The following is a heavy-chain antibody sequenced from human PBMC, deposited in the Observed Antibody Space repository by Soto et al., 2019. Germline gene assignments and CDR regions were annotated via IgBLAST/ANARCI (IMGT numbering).Heavy chain of an antibody. CDR2: FDPEDGET. D-gene: IGHD4-17*01. CDR1: GYTLTELS. J-gene: IGHJ4*02. V-gene: IGHV1-24*01. Sequence: ASVKVSCKVSGYTLTELSMHWVRQAPGKGLEWMGGFDPEDGETIYAQKFQGRVTMTEDTSTDTAYMELSSLRSEDTAVYYCATDLHHYGDYGGVDYWGQGTLVTVSS. CDR3: ATDLHHYGDYGGVDY.